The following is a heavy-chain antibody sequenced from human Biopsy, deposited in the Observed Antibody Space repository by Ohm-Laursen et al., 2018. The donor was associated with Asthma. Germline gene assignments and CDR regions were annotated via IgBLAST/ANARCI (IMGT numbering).Heavy chain of an antibody. CDR3: ARTYYDFLTGQVKDVFGV. V-gene: IGHV1-3*04. CDR1: GYNFISFA. Sequence: ASVKVSCKVSGYNFISFAIHWVRRAPGQRLKWMGWVNTGNGDTKYSQKFQGRVTITRDTSASTAYMELRSLRSEDTATYYCARTYYDFLTGQVKDVFGVWGQGTMVTVSS. D-gene: IGHD3-9*01. CDR2: VNTGNGDT. J-gene: IGHJ3*01.